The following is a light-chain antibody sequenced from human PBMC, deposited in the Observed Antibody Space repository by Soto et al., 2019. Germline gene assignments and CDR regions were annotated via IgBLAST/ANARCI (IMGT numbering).Light chain of an antibody. CDR2: RNN. CDR3: AAWDDSLSGRV. J-gene: IGLJ3*02. Sequence: QSVLTQPPSASGTPGQRVTISCSGSSSNIGSNYVYWYQQLPGTAPKLLIYRNNQRPSGVPDRFSGSKSGTSASLAISGLRSEDEDDYYCAAWDDSLSGRVFGAGTTLTVL. V-gene: IGLV1-47*01. CDR1: SSNIGSNY.